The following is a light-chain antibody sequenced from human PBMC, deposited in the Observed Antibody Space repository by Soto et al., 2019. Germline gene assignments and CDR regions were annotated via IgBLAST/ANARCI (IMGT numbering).Light chain of an antibody. CDR2: GAS. Sequence: EIVLTQSPGTLSLSPGERATLSCRASQSVSSSYLAWYQQKPGQAPRLLIYGASSRATGIPARFSGSGSGTEFTLTISSLQSEDFAVYYCQQYHDWPWTFGQGTKVDIK. V-gene: IGKV3-20*01. J-gene: IGKJ1*01. CDR3: QQYHDWPWT. CDR1: QSVSSSY.